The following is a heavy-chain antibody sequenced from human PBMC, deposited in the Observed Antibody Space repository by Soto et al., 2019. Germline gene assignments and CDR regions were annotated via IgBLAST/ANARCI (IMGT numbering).Heavy chain of an antibody. CDR3: ARRWEDVPSDF. J-gene: IGHJ3*01. Sequence: PSETLSLTCTVSGGSIISSSYYWGWIRQPPGKGLEWIGSIYYSGSTYYNPSLKSRVTISVDTSKNQFSLKLSSETAADTAVYHCARRWEDVPSDFWGQGTMVTVSS. D-gene: IGHD1-26*01. CDR1: GGSIISSSYY. CDR2: IYYSGST. V-gene: IGHV4-39*01.